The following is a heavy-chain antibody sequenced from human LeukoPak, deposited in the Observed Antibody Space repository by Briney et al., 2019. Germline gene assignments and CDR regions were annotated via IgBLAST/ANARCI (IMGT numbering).Heavy chain of an antibody. D-gene: IGHD1-26*01. V-gene: IGHV5-51*01. J-gene: IGHJ3*02. Sequence: GESLKISCKGSGYSFTSYWIGWVRQTPGKGLEWMGIIYPGDSDTRYSPSFQGQVTISADKSISTAYLQWSSLKASDTAMYYCARQWELLGDAFDIWGQGTMVTVSS. CDR3: ARQWELLGDAFDI. CDR2: IYPGDSDT. CDR1: GYSFTSYW.